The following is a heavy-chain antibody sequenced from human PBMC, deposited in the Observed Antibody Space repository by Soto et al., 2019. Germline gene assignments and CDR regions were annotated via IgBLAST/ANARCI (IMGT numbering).Heavy chain of an antibody. D-gene: IGHD3-10*01. CDR3: ARVANRYGSGSSPHPYYYYGMDV. CDR2: IGTAGDT. Sequence: GGSLRLSCAASGFTFSSYDMHWVRQATGKGLEWVSAIGTAGDTYYPGSVKGRFTISRENAKNSLYLQMNSLRAEDTAVYYCARVANRYGSGSSPHPYYYYGMDVWGQGTTVTVSS. J-gene: IGHJ6*02. CDR1: GFTFSSYD. V-gene: IGHV3-13*01.